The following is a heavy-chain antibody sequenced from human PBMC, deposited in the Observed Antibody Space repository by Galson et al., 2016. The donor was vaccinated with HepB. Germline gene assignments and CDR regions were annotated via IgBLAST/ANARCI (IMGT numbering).Heavy chain of an antibody. CDR1: GASITSGRSS. V-gene: IGHV4-30-2*01. CDR3: ARGAYYSGSGSRFDS. CDR2: SYQSGDT. D-gene: IGHD3-10*01. J-gene: IGHJ4*02. Sequence: TLSLTCTVSGASITSGRSSWGWLRLPPGEGLEWIGSSYQSGDTYYTPSLRRRVSMSLDKSKNQFSLRLNSVTAADTAVYYCARGAYYSGSGSRFDSWGQGILVTVSS.